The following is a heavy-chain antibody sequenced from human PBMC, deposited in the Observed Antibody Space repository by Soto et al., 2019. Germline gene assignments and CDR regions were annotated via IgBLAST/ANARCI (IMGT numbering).Heavy chain of an antibody. CDR2: INHSGST. V-gene: IGHV4-34*01. Sequence: QVQLQQWGAGLLKPSETLSLTCAVYGGSFSGYSWGWFRQPPGKGLGWIGEINHSGSTNYNPSLKSRVTISVDTSKNQFSLKLSSVTAADTAVYYFARGGKVRGVSSPQGWFDPWGQGTLVTVSS. D-gene: IGHD3-10*01. CDR1: GGSFSGYS. CDR3: ARGGKVRGVSSPQGWFDP. J-gene: IGHJ5*02.